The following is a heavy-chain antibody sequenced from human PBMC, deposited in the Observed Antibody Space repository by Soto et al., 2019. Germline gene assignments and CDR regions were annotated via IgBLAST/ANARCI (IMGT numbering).Heavy chain of an antibody. J-gene: IGHJ6*02. CDR3: AYLPCSGGSCYWFSYSGMDV. V-gene: IGHV2-5*02. D-gene: IGHD2-15*01. CDR2: IYWDDDK. CDR1: GFSLSTSGVG. Sequence: QITLKESGPPLVKPTQTLTLTCTFSGFSLSTSGVGVAWIRQPPGKALEWLALIYWDDDKRYRPSLETRLTITKDPSKNQVVLTMTNVDSVDTATYYCAYLPCSGGSCYWFSYSGMDVWGQGTTVIVSS.